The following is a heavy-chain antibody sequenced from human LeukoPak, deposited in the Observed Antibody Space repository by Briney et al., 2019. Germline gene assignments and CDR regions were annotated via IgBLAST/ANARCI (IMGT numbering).Heavy chain of an antibody. CDR2: ISGSGGST. CDR3: AKGVRRDYYDSSGYYPDY. D-gene: IGHD3-22*01. Sequence: PGGSLRLSCAASGFTFSSYAMSWVRQAPGQGRHLVSAISGSGGSTYYADSVEGRFTISRDNSKNTLYLQMNSLRAEDTAVYYCAKGVRRDYYDSSGYYPDYWGQGTLVTVSS. CDR1: GFTFSSYA. J-gene: IGHJ4*02. V-gene: IGHV3-23*01.